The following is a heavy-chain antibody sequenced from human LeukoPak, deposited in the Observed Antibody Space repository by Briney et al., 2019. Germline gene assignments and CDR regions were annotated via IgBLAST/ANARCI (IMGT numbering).Heavy chain of an antibody. CDR2: IYYSGST. D-gene: IGHD4-23*01. CDR1: GGSISSYY. V-gene: IGHV4-59*08. CDR3: ARLGGPPYYYGMDV. J-gene: IGHJ6*02. Sequence: SETLSLTCTVSGGSISSYYWSWIRQPSGKGLEWIGYIYYSGSTNCNPSLKSRVTISVDTSKNQFSLKLSSVTAADTAVYYCARLGGPPYYYGMDVWGQGTTVTVSS.